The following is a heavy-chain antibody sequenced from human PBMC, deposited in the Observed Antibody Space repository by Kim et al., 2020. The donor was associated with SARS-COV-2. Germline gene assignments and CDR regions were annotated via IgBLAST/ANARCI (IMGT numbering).Heavy chain of an antibody. Sequence: SETLSLTCTVSGGSISSGDYYWSWIRQPPGKGLEWIGYIYYSGSTYYNPSLKSRVTISVDTSKNQFSLKLSSVTAADTAVYYCARDSSYYYDSSGYEGYYGMDVWGQGTTVTVSS. CDR3: ARDSSYYYDSSGYEGYYGMDV. V-gene: IGHV4-30-4*01. CDR1: GGSISSGDYY. J-gene: IGHJ6*02. D-gene: IGHD3-22*01. CDR2: IYYSGST.